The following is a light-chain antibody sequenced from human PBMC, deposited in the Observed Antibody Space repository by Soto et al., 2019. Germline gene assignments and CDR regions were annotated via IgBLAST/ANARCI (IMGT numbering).Light chain of an antibody. CDR2: EVT. V-gene: IGLV2-14*01. Sequence: QSVLTQPASVSGSPGQSITISCTGTSSDVGGHNFVSWYQHHPGKAPKLMIYEVTNRHSGVSDSFSGSKSGNTASLTISGLQADDEADYYCNSYTSTFTWVFGGGTQLTVL. CDR1: SSDVGGHNF. J-gene: IGLJ2*01. CDR3: NSYTSTFTWV.